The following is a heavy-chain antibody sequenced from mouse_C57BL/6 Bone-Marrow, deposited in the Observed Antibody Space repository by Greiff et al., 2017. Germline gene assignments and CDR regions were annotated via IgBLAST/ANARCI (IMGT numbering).Heavy chain of an antibody. D-gene: IGHD1-1*01. V-gene: IGHV1-55*01. CDR1: GYTFTSYW. CDR3: ARRDYGSSYFDY. Sequence: QVQLQQPGAELVKPGASVKMSCKASGYTFTSYWITWVKQRPGQGLEWIGDIYPGSGSTNYNEKFKSKATLTVDTSSSTAYMQLSSLTSEDSAVYYGARRDYGSSYFDYWGQGTTLTVSS. CDR2: IYPGSGST. J-gene: IGHJ2*01.